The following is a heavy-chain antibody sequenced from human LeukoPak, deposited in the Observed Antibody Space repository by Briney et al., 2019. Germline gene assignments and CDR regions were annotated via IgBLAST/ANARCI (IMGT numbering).Heavy chain of an antibody. CDR3: ARNKRGDY. V-gene: IGHV3-7*01. CDR2: IKQDGSDE. CDR1: GFTFSSCA. J-gene: IGHJ4*02. Sequence: GGSLRLSCAASGFTFSSCAMHWVRQAPGKGLEWVANIKQDGSDENYVDSVKGRFTISRDNAKNSLYLQMNSLRAEDTAVYYCARNKRGDYWGQGTLVTVSS. D-gene: IGHD1/OR15-1a*01.